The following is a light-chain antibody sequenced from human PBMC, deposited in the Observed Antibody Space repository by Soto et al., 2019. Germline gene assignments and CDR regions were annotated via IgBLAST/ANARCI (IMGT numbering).Light chain of an antibody. CDR2: GNS. J-gene: IGLJ2*01. V-gene: IGLV1-40*01. Sequence: QSVLTQPPSVSGAPGQRVTISCTGSSSNIGAGYDVHWYQQLPGTAPKLLIYGNSNRPSGVPDRFSGSKSGTSASLAITGPRAGEGADYYCQSYDSTLSRVFGGGTKLTVL. CDR1: SSNIGAGYD. CDR3: QSYDSTLSRV.